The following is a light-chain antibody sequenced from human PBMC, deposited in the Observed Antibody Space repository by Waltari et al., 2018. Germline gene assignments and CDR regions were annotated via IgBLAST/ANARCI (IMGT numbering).Light chain of an antibody. Sequence: IQMTQSPSSLSASVGDRVTITCRASQSISSYLNWYQQKPGKAPKLLIYAASSLQSGVPSRFSGSGSGTDVTLTISSLQPEEFATDYCQQSDSTPQTFGQGTKVEIK. CDR2: AAS. CDR1: QSISSY. CDR3: QQSDSTPQT. J-gene: IGKJ1*01. V-gene: IGKV1-39*01.